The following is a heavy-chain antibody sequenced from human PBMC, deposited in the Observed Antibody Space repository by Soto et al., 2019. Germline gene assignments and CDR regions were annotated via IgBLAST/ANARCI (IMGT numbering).Heavy chain of an antibody. CDR2: ISGSSSNI. Sequence: GGSLRLSCAASGFSFSSYSMNWVRQAPGKGLEWVSSISGSSSNIYYADSVKGRFTISRDNAKNALYLQMNSLRAEDTAVYYCARSGSGSYYPHNWFDPWGPGTLVTVSS. V-gene: IGHV3-21*01. CDR1: GFSFSSYS. J-gene: IGHJ5*02. CDR3: ARSGSGSYYPHNWFDP. D-gene: IGHD3-10*01.